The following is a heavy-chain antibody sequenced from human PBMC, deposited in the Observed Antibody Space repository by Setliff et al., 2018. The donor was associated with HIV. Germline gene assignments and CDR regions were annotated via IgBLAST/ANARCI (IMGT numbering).Heavy chain of an antibody. D-gene: IGHD3-3*01. CDR2: IHYSGSS. Sequence: PSETLSLTCTVSGGSISGHYWPWIRQPPGKGLEWIGTIHYSGSSVYSPSLKSRVSISLDTSENQFSLKLRSVTAAETAVYYCATCSVGWSREEHPRPDGAFHIWGQGSMVTVSS. V-gene: IGHV4-59*08. J-gene: IGHJ3*02. CDR1: GGSISGHY. CDR3: ATCSVGWSREEHPRPDGAFHI.